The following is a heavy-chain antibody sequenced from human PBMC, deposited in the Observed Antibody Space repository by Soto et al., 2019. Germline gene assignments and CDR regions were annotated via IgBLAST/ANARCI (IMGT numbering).Heavy chain of an antibody. Sequence: GGSLRLSCAASGFTFDDYTMHWVRQAPGKGLEWVSLISWDGGSTYYADSVKGRFTISRDNSKNSLYLQMNSLRTEDTALYYSTHEIYRTGRYLNYYYGMDVWGKGTTVTVSS. V-gene: IGHV3-43*01. CDR3: THEIYRTGRYLNYYYGMDV. D-gene: IGHD1-1*01. CDR1: GFTFDDYT. CDR2: ISWDGGST. J-gene: IGHJ6*04.